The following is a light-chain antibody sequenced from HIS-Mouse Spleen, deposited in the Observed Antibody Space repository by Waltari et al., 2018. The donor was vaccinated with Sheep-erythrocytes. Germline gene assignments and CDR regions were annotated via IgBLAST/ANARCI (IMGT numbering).Light chain of an antibody. CDR3: QAWDSSTAWV. CDR2: EDS. V-gene: IGLV3-1*01. CDR1: KLGDKY. Sequence: SYELTQPPSVSVSPGQTASITCSGDKLGDKYACWYQQKPGQSPVVVIYEDSKRASGNPERFSGSNSGNTATLTIRGTQAMDEADYYCQAWDSSTAWVFGGGTKLTVL. J-gene: IGLJ3*02.